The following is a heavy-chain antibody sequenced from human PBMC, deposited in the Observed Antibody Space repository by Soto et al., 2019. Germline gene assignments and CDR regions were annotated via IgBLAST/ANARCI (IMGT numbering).Heavy chain of an antibody. V-gene: IGHV3-33*01. CDR2: IWYDGSNK. CDR1: GFMFSSHV. J-gene: IGHJ4*02. Sequence: GGSLRLSCAASGFMFSSHVMHWIRQAPGKGLEWVAVIWYDGSNKYYADSVKGRFTISRDNSKNTLYLQMNSLRVEDTAVYYCGPDTLDYWGQGTLVTVSS. CDR3: GPDTLDY.